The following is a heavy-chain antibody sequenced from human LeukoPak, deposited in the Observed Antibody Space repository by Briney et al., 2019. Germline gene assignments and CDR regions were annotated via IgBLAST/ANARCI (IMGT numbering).Heavy chain of an antibody. CDR3: ARDLDYYDSEALDY. D-gene: IGHD3-22*01. V-gene: IGHV3-20*04. J-gene: IGHJ4*02. Sequence: GGSLRLSCAASGFTFDDYGMSWVRQAPGKGLEWVSGIDWNGGSTGYADSVKGRFTISRDNAKNSLYLQMNSLRAEDTALYYCARDLDYYDSEALDYWGQGTLVTVSS. CDR1: GFTFDDYG. CDR2: IDWNGGST.